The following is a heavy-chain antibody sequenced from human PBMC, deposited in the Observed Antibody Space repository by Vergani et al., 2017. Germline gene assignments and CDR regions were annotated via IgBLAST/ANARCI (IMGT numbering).Heavy chain of an antibody. CDR2: INHSGST. D-gene: IGHD3-9*01. CDR1: GGSFSGYY. V-gene: IGHV4-34*09. J-gene: IGHJ4*02. CDR3: ARGPNTIFWRN. Sequence: QVQLQESGPGLVKPSQTLSLTCTVYGGSFSGYYWSWIRQPPGKGLEWIGEINHSGSTNYNPSLKSRVTISVDTSKNQFSLKLSSVTAADTAVYYCARGPNTIFWRNWGQGTLVTVSS.